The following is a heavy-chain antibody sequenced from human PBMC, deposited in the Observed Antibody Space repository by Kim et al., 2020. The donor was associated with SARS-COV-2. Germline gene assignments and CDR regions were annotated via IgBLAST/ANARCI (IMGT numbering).Heavy chain of an antibody. D-gene: IGHD3-10*01. J-gene: IGHJ4*02. Sequence: ETLSLTCSVSGDSIGSFYRSWIRQTPGKGLEWIGYVYHSGTANFSPSFNSRVTLSVDMAKNQFSLTLRSVTAADTAFYYCARETTGYGELPDWGQGILVIVSS. V-gene: IGHV4-59*01. CDR2: VYHSGTA. CDR1: GDSIGSFY. CDR3: ARETTGYGELPD.